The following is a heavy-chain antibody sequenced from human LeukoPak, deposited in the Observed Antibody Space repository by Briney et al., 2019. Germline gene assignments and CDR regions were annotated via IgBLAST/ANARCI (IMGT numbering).Heavy chain of an antibody. J-gene: IGHJ6*04. D-gene: IGHD2-2*01. CDR3: AREVVPAARYHYGMDV. Sequence: GRSLRLSCAASGFTFSSYAMHWVRQAPGKGLEWVAVISYDGSNKYYANSVKGRFTISRDNSKNTLYLQMNSLRAEDTAVYYCAREVVPAARYHYGMDVWGKGATVTVSS. CDR1: GFTFSSYA. CDR2: ISYDGSNK. V-gene: IGHV3-30*04.